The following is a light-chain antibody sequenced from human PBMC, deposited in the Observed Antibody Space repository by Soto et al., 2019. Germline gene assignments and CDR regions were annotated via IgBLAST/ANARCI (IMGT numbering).Light chain of an antibody. CDR1: SSDVGGYNY. CDR2: ASS. Sequence: QSALTQPASVSGAPGQSITISCTGTSSDVGGYNYVSWYQHHAGKAPRLMIYASSNRPSGVSDRFSGSRSGNTASLTISGLQAEDEADYYCRSYTIGTTLYVFGTGTKVTVL. V-gene: IGLV2-14*01. J-gene: IGLJ1*01. CDR3: RSYTIGTTLYV.